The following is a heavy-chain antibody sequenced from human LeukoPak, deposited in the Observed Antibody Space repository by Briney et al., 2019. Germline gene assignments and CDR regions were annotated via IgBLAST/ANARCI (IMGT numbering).Heavy chain of an antibody. CDR2: INPNSGGT. D-gene: IGHD3-22*01. J-gene: IGHJ4*02. CDR1: GYTFTGYY. V-gene: IGHV1-2*03. CDR3: AEEDSSGYYSPSGF. Sequence: LGASVKVSCKASGYTFTGYYMHWVRQAPGQGLEWMGWINPNSGGTNYAQKFQGRVTMTRDTSISTAYMELSRLRSDDTAVYYCAEEDSSGYYSPSGFWGQGTLVTVSS.